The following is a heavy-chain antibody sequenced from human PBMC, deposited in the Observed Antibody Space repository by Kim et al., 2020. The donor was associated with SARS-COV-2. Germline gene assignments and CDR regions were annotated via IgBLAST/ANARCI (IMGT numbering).Heavy chain of an antibody. CDR2: TI. Sequence: TIYDADYVKGRITITRDNAKNTLYLQMNSLGDEDTAVYYCARVVDGSLDYWGQGTLVTVSS. CDR3: ARVVDGSLDY. V-gene: IGHV3-48*02. J-gene: IGHJ4*02. D-gene: IGHD1-26*01.